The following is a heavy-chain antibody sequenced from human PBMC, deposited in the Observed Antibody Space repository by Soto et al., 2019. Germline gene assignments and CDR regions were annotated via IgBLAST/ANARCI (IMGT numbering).Heavy chain of an antibody. J-gene: IGHJ5*01. V-gene: IGHV3-53*05. CDR2: LFSGGSS. D-gene: IGHD6-19*01. CDR1: GFTVSSGY. CDR3: ARDTYSSGWYDF. Sequence: GGSLRLSCAASGFTVSSGYIAWVRQAPGKGLEWISVLFSGGSSYYADSVKGRFTISRDNSKNTLSLEMSSLRLEDTAVYFCARDTYSSGWYDFWGQGTLVTVSS.